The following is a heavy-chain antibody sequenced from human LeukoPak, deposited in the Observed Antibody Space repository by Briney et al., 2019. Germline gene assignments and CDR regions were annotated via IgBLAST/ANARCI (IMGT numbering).Heavy chain of an antibody. CDR2: ISSSSSYI. D-gene: IGHD1-1*01. V-gene: IGHV3-21*01. CDR1: GFTFSSYS. J-gene: IGHJ4*02. Sequence: GGSLRPSCAASGFTFSSYSMNWVRQAPGKGLEWVSSISSSSSYIYYADSVKGRFTISRDNAKNSLYLQMNSLRAEDTAVYYCARDREGRRPLYYFDYWGQGTLVTVSS. CDR3: ARDREGRRPLYYFDY.